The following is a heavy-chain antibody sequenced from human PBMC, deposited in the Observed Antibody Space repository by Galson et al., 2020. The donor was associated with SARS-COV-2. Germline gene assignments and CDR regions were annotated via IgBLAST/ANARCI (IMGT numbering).Heavy chain of an antibody. Sequence: ESLKISCSASGFIFSDYAMHWVRQAPGKGLEYVSAMSSNGETSFYADSVSGRFTMSRDNSKNMFYLQMTALRLEDTASYYCLSFSSTRQNHWGQGTLVTVSS. CDR1: GFIFSDYA. CDR2: MSSNGETS. CDR3: LSFSSTRQNH. J-gene: IGHJ5*02. V-gene: IGHV3-64D*06. D-gene: IGHD2-2*01.